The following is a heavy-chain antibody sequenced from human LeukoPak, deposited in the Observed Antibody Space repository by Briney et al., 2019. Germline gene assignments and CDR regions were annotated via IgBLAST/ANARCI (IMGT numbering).Heavy chain of an antibody. CDR3: ARVGTYYDFWSGYYREYYFDY. Sequence: SETLSLTCTVSGGSISSSSYYWGWIRQPPGKGLEWIGSIYYSGNTYYNASLKSQVSISIDTSKDQFSLKLSSVTAADTAVYYCARVGTYYDFWSGYYREYYFDYWGQGTLVTVSS. J-gene: IGHJ4*02. CDR1: GGSISSSSYY. D-gene: IGHD3-3*01. CDR2: IYYSGNT. V-gene: IGHV4-39*07.